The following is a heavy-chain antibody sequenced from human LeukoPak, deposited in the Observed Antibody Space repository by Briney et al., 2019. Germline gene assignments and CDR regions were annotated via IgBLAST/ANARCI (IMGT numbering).Heavy chain of an antibody. CDR2: MNPNSGNT. J-gene: IGHJ5*02. V-gene: IGHV1-8*01. D-gene: IGHD3-22*01. Sequence: ASVKVSCKASGYTFTSYDINWVRQATGQGLGWMGWMNPNSGNTGYAQKFQGRVTMTRNTSISTAYMELSSLRSEDTAVYYCARAYYYDSSGYENWFDPWGQGTLVTVSS. CDR1: GYTFTSYD. CDR3: ARAYYYDSSGYENWFDP.